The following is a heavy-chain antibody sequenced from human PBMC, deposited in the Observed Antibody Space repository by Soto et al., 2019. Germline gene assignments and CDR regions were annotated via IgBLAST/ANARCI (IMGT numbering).Heavy chain of an antibody. CDR2: IWYDGGNK. CDR1: GFTFGNYA. D-gene: IGHD6-19*01. Sequence: QVQLVESGGGVVQPGRSLRLSCTASGFTFGNYAMHWVRQAPGKGLEWMAAIWYDGGNKYYADSVKGRFTISRDNSKNTLYLQMNSLRAEDTAVYYCARRGGSGWWAFAYWGQGTLVTVSS. CDR3: ARRGGSGWWAFAY. J-gene: IGHJ4*02. V-gene: IGHV3-33*01.